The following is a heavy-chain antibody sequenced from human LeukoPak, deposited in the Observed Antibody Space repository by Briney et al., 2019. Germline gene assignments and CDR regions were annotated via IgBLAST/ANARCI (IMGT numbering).Heavy chain of an antibody. J-gene: IGHJ4*02. CDR3: AKRGGSSNFDY. D-gene: IGHD1-26*01. CDR2: ISGSGGST. Sequence: GGTLRLSCAASGFTFSSYGMSWVRQAPGKGLEWVSAISGSGGSTYYADSVKGWFTISRDNSKNTLYLQMNSMRAEDTAVYYCAKRGGSSNFDYWGQGTLVTVSS. CDR1: GFTFSSYG. V-gene: IGHV3-23*01.